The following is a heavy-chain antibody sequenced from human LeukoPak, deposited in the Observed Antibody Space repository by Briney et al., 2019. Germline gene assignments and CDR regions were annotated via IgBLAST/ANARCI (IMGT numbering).Heavy chain of an antibody. CDR2: ISWNSGRI. CDR1: GFTFDDYA. D-gene: IGHD5-18*01. Sequence: GESLRLSCAASGFTFDDYAMHWVRQAPGKGLEWVSGISWNSGRIGYADSVKGRFTISRDNAKNSLYLQMNSLRAEDTALYYCAKNTEGGYSYGTYFDYWGQGTLVTVSS. CDR3: AKNTEGGYSYGTYFDY. V-gene: IGHV3-9*01. J-gene: IGHJ4*02.